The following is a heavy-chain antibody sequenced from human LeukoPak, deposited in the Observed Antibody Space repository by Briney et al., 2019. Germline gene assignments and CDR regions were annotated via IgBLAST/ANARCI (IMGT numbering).Heavy chain of an antibody. Sequence: ASVKVSCKASGYTFTGYYMHWVRQAPGQGLEWMGWINPNSGGTNYAQKFQGRVTMTRDTSISTAYMGLRSLRSDDTAVYYCARADIVVVPAAIFAFDIWGQGTMVTVSS. J-gene: IGHJ3*02. V-gene: IGHV1-2*02. CDR3: ARADIVVVPAAIFAFDI. D-gene: IGHD2-2*01. CDR2: INPNSGGT. CDR1: GYTFTGYY.